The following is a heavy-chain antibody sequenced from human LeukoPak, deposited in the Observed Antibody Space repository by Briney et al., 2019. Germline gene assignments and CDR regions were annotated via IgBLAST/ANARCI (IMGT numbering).Heavy chain of an antibody. D-gene: IGHD3-3*01. CDR1: GFTFSSYW. CDR3: ARDFWSGYYSSYYYYYYTDV. J-gene: IGHJ6*03. Sequence: GGSLRLSCAASGFTFSSYWMSWVRQAPGKGLEWVANIKQDGSEKYYVDSVKGRFTISRDNAKNSLYLQMNSLRAEDTAVYYCARDFWSGYYSSYYYYYYTDVWGKGTTVTVSS. V-gene: IGHV3-7*01. CDR2: IKQDGSEK.